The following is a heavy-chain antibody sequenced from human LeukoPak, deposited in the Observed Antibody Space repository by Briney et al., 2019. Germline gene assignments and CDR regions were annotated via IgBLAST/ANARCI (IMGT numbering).Heavy chain of an antibody. J-gene: IGHJ3*02. Sequence: GGSLRLSCAASGFTFSPYSMNWVRQAPGKGLEWVSSIGGSGTSIYYADSVRGRFTISRDSAKNSLYLQMNSLRSEDTAMYYCSREDFEPFHIWGQGTMVTVSS. V-gene: IGHV3-21*01. CDR1: GFTFSPYS. CDR2: IGGSGTSI. CDR3: SREDFEPFHI. D-gene: IGHD3-9*01.